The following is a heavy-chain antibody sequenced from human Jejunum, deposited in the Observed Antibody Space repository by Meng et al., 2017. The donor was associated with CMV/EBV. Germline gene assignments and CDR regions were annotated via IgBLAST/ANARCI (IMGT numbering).Heavy chain of an antibody. CDR2: ISGSGHYI. Sequence: GLTFNSYFMNWVRQAPGKGLEWLSSISGSGHYINYANSVKGRFTISRDDAKNSLYLEMSSLRVEDTAVYYCARDLSSSWQHWFDPWGPGTQVTVSS. V-gene: IGHV3-21*01. D-gene: IGHD6-13*01. CDR3: ARDLSSSWQHWFDP. CDR1: GLTFNSYF. J-gene: IGHJ5*02.